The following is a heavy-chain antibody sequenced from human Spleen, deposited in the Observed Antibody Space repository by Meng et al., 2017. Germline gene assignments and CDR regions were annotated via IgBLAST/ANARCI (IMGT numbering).Heavy chain of an antibody. J-gene: IGHJ4*02. Sequence: GESLKISCAASGFSFGNYGMHWVRQGPGRGLEWVAALGYDGINENYADSVRGRFTISRDESKNTLYLQMNSLRAEDTAVYYCARVSSDYWGQGTLVTVSS. CDR2: LGYDGINE. V-gene: IGHV3-30*02. CDR1: GFSFGNYG. CDR3: ARVSSDY.